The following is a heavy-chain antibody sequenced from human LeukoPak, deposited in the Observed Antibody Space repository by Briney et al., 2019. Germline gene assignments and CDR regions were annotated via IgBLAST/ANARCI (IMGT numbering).Heavy chain of an antibody. CDR3: ARNVGRSGWTLRAFDI. D-gene: IGHD6-19*01. V-gene: IGHV4-39*01. CDR1: GGSISSSRYY. J-gene: IGHJ3*02. CDR2: IYYSGST. Sequence: SETLSLTCTVSGGSISSSRYYWGWIRQPPGKGLEWIGSIYYSGSTYYSPSLKSRVTLSIDKSKNQFSLQLNSVTPEDTAVYYCARNVGRSGWTLRAFDIWGQGTMVTVSS.